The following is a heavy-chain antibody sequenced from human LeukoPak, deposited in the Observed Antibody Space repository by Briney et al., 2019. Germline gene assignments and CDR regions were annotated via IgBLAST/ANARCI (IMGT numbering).Heavy chain of an antibody. D-gene: IGHD3-9*01. CDR1: GGSISSSSYY. CDR3: ARFDDILTSSFDY. V-gene: IGHV4-39*01. Sequence: PSETLSLTCTVSGGSISSSSYYWGWIRQPPGKGLEWIGSIYYSGSTYYNPSLKSRVTISVDTSKNQFSLKLSSVTAADTAVYYCARFDDILTSSFDYWGQGTLVTVSS. CDR2: IYYSGST. J-gene: IGHJ4*02.